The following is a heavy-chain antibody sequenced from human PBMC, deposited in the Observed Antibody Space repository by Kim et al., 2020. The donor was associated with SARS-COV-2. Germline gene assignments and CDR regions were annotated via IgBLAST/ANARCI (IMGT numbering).Heavy chain of an antibody. CDR3: ARDPLWFGDGGWYFDL. V-gene: IGHV4-59*13. D-gene: IGHD3-10*01. CDR2: IHYTGST. CDR1: GGSIGTYY. J-gene: IGHJ2*01. Sequence: SETLSLTCTVSGGSIGTYYWSWIRQAPGKGLECIGYIHYTGSTNYNPSLKSRVTISVDTSKKQFSLKLNSVTAADTAVYYCARDPLWFGDGGWYFDLWGRGTLVTVSS.